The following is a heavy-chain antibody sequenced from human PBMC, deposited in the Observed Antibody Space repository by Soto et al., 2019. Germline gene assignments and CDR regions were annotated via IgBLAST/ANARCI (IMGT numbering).Heavy chain of an antibody. Sequence: PGGSLRLSCTASGFIFSNYAMNWVRQGPGKGLEWVSGISWNSGSIGYADSVKGRFTISRDNAKNSLYLQMNSLRAEDTALYYCAKDRIAAAADAFDIWGQGTMVTVSS. V-gene: IGHV3-9*01. D-gene: IGHD6-13*01. CDR2: ISWNSGSI. J-gene: IGHJ3*02. CDR3: AKDRIAAAADAFDI. CDR1: GFIFSNYA.